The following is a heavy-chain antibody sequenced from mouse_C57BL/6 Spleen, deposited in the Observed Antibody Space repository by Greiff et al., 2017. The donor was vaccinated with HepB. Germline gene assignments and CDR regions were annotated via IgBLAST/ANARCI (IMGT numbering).Heavy chain of an antibody. CDR1: GYAFSSSW. CDR3: AREGFAY. Sequence: LQESGPELVKPGASVKISCKASGYAFSSSWMNWVKQRPGKGLEWIGRIYPGDGDTNYNGKFKGKATLTADKSSSTAYMQLSSLTSEDSAVYFCAREGFAYWGQGTLVTVSA. CDR2: IYPGDGDT. J-gene: IGHJ3*01. V-gene: IGHV1-82*01.